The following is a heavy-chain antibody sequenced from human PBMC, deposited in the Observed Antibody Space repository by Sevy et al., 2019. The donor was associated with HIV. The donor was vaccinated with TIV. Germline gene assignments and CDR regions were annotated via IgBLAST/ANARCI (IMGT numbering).Heavy chain of an antibody. Sequence: GGSLRLSCVASGFSFSNDWMSWVRQAPGKGLEWVGRIRSKSGGGTTDFAAFAKGRFTISRDDSENTLYLQMNSLEAEDTAVYYCAIDNLRDGIVVDPFEKWGRGTLVTVSS. D-gene: IGHD3-22*01. CDR1: GFSFSNDW. V-gene: IGHV3-15*01. CDR3: AIDNLRDGIVVDPFEK. CDR2: IRSKSGGGTT. J-gene: IGHJ4*02.